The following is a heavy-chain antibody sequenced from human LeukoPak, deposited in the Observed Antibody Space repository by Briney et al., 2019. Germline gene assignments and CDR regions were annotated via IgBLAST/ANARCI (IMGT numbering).Heavy chain of an antibody. CDR3: ARDHSPYGMDV. Sequence: SETLSLTCAVYGGSFSGYYWSWIRQPPGKGLEWIGYIYYSGSTNYNPSLKSRVTISVDTSKNQFSLKLSSVTAADTAVYYCARDHSPYGMDVWGKGTTVTVSS. D-gene: IGHD2-21*01. CDR2: IYYSGST. J-gene: IGHJ6*04. CDR1: GGSFSGYY. V-gene: IGHV4-59*01.